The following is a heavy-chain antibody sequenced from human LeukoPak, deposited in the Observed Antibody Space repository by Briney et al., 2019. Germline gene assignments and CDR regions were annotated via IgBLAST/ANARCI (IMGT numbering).Heavy chain of an antibody. Sequence: GGSLRLSCAASGFTFSSYWMSWVRQAPGKGLEWVASIKQDGSEKYYVDSVKGRFTISRDNAKNSLYLQMNSLRAEDTAVYYCARSLWGSTSCFDYWGQGTLVTVSS. CDR2: IKQDGSEK. J-gene: IGHJ4*02. CDR3: ARSLWGSTSCFDY. CDR1: GFTFSSYW. D-gene: IGHD2-2*01. V-gene: IGHV3-7*01.